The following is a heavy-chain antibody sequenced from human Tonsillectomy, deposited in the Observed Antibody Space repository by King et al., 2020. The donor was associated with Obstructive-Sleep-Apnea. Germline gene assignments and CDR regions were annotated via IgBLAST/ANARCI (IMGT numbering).Heavy chain of an antibody. CDR1: GFTFDDYA. D-gene: IGHD5-24*01. V-gene: IGHV3-43D*03. Sequence: VQLVESGGVVVKPGGSLRLSCAASGFTFDDYAMHWVRQAPGKGLEGVSRITWDGGITYYADFVKGRFTISRDKKKTSLYLQMNMLRAENTDLYYFATDSDTTIPHYFDYWGPVTLVTVSS. J-gene: IGHJ4*02. CDR2: ITWDGGIT. CDR3: ATDSDTTIPHYFDY.